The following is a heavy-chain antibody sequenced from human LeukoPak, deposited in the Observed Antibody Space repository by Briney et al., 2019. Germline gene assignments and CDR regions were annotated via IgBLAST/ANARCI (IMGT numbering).Heavy chain of an antibody. J-gene: IGHJ6*03. CDR3: AKAPIAVRYMDV. CDR2: ISGSGGST. V-gene: IGHV3-23*01. CDR1: GFTFSSYA. D-gene: IGHD6-19*01. Sequence: GGSLRLSCAASGFTFSSYAMSWVRQAPGKGLEWVSAISGSGGSTYYADSVKGRFTISRDNSKNTLYLQMNSLRDEDTAVYYCAKAPIAVRYMDVWGKGTTVTVSS.